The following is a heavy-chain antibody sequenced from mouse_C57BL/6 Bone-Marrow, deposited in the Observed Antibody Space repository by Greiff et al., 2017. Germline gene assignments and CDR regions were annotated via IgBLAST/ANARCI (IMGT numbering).Heavy chain of an antibody. J-gene: IGHJ3*01. CDR3: AIRLPLSY. CDR2: IDPSDSYT. CDR1: GYTFTSYW. V-gene: IGHV1-50*01. D-gene: IGHD1-2*01. Sequence: QVQLKQSGAELVKPGASVKLSCKASGYTFTSYWMQWVKQRPGQGLEWIGEIDPSDSYTNYNQKFKGKATLTVDTSSSTAYMQLSSLTSEDSAVYYCAIRLPLSYWGQGTLVTVSA.